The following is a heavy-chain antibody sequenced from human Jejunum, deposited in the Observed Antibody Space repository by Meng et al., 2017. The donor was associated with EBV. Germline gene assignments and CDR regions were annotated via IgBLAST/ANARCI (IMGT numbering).Heavy chain of an antibody. D-gene: IGHD3-10*01. J-gene: IGHJ5*02. CDR3: ARLGGYASGTYYTIDP. V-gene: IGHV4-34*01. CDR1: GGSFSDYY. CDR2: MNRGGGA. Sequence: AQPQRWYAGLLQPSETLSLTCAWYGGSFSDYYWTWIRQSPGKGLEWIGEMNRGGGAIYNPSLKSPVTISVDTSMNPFTLKLSSVSDADTAVYYCARLGGYASGTYYTIDPWGQGTLVTVSS.